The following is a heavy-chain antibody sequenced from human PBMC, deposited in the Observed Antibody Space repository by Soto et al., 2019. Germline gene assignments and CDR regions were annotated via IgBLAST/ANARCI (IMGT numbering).Heavy chain of an antibody. Sequence: QVQLVQSGAEVKKPGSSVKVSCKAYGDTFSSYIISWVRQAPGQGLEWMGRFIPLLGMTNYAQKFQGRLTITADTSTSTAYMELSSLRSEDTAMYYCARVLGAGVVAAGANFDYWGQGTLVTVSS. J-gene: IGHJ4*02. D-gene: IGHD1-26*01. V-gene: IGHV1-69*02. CDR3: ARVLGAGVVAAGANFDY. CDR2: FIPLLGMT. CDR1: GDTFSSYI.